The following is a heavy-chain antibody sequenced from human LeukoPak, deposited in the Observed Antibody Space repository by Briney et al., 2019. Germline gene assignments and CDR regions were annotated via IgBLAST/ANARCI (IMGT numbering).Heavy chain of an antibody. CDR3: ARDWGSGWYGNYFDY. V-gene: IGHV3-21*01. D-gene: IGHD6-19*01. J-gene: IGHJ4*02. Sequence: GGSLRLSCAASGFTFSSYSMNWVRQAPGKGLEWVSSISSSSSYIYYADSVKGRFTISRDNAKNSLYLQMNSLRAEDTAVYYCARDWGSGWYGNYFDYWGQGTLVTVSS. CDR1: GFTFSSYS. CDR2: ISSSSSYI.